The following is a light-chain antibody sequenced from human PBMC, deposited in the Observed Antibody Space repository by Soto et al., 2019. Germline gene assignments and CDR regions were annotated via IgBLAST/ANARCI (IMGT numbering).Light chain of an antibody. CDR3: RSYTTSNPRQTV. J-gene: IGLJ1*01. CDR1: SSDVGGYNY. Sequence: QSVLTQPASVSGSPGQSITISCTGTSSDVGGYNYVSWYQHHPGKAPKLMIFDVSNRPSGVSNRFSGSKSGNTASLTISGLQPEDEDDYYCRSYTTSNPRQTVFGTGTKVTV. CDR2: DVS. V-gene: IGLV2-14*03.